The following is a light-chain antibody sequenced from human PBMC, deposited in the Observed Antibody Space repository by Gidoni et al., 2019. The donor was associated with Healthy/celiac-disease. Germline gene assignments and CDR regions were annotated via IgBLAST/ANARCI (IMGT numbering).Light chain of an antibody. CDR3: SSYTSSSPCV. V-gene: IGLV2-14*03. Sequence: HPHSVSGSPGQSLTISCTGTSSDVGGYNYVPWYQQNPGKAPKLMIYGVSSRPSGVSNRFSGSKSGNTAPLTISGLQAEDESDYYCSSYTSSSPCVFGTGTKVTVL. CDR2: GVS. CDR1: SSDVGGYNY. J-gene: IGLJ1*01.